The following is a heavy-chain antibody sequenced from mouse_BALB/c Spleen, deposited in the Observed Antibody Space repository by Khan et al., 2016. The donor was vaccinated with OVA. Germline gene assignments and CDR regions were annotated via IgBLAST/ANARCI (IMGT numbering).Heavy chain of an antibody. D-gene: IGHD1-1*02. CDR2: ISYSGST. Sequence: VQLKQSGPGLVKPSQSLSLTCTVTGFSITSDYAWNWIRQFPGNKLEWMCYISYSGSTRYNPSLKSRISITRDTSKNQFFLQLNSVTTGDTATYDCARRAYGANWYFDDWGAGTTVTVSA. CDR1: GFSITSDYA. J-gene: IGHJ1*01. V-gene: IGHV3-2*02. CDR3: ARRAYGANWYFDD.